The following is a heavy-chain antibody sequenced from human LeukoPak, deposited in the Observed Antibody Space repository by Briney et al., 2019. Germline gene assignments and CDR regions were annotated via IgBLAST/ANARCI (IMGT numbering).Heavy chain of an antibody. CDR1: GYTFTSYG. D-gene: IGHD4-11*01. V-gene: IGHV1-18*01. J-gene: IGHJ5*02. CDR3: ARERRTTVTIWFDP. Sequence: ASVKVSCKASGYTFTSYGISWVRQAPGQGLEWMGWISAYNGNTNYAQKLQGRVTMTTDTSTSTAYMELRSLRSDDTAVYYCARERRTTVTIWFDPWGQGTLVTVSS. CDR2: ISAYNGNT.